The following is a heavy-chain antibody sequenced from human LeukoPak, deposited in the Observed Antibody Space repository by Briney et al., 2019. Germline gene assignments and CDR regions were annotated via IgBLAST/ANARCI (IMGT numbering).Heavy chain of an antibody. CDR3: AKDFGSYGSGSYADY. Sequence: GSLRLSCAASGFTFSSYAMSWVRQAPGKGLEWVSAISGSGGSTYYADSVKGRFTISRDNSKNTLYLQMNSLRAEDTAVYYCAKDFGSYGSGSYADYWGQGTLVTVSS. CDR1: GFTFSSYA. J-gene: IGHJ4*02. CDR2: ISGSGGST. V-gene: IGHV3-23*01. D-gene: IGHD3-10*01.